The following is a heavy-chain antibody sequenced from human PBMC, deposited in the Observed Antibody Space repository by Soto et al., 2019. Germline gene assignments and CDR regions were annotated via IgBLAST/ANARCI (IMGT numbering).Heavy chain of an antibody. Sequence: PSETLSLTCAVSGGSIRSGGYSWSWIRQPPGKGLEWIGYIYHSGSTYYNPSLKSRVTISADTSKNQFSLKLTSVTAADTAVYYCARGSTTEKVDSWGQGTLVTVSS. J-gene: IGHJ4*02. CDR1: GGSIRSGGYS. CDR3: ARGSTTEKVDS. D-gene: IGHD4-17*01. V-gene: IGHV4-30-2*05. CDR2: IYHSGST.